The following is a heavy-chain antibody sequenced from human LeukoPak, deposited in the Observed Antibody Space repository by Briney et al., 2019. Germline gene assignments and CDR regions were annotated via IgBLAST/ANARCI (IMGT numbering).Heavy chain of an antibody. CDR1: GYTLTELS. CDR2: FDPEDGET. V-gene: IGHV1-24*01. Sequence: SVKVSCKVSGYTLTELSMHWVRQAPGKGLEWMGGFDPEDGETIYAQKFQGRVTMTEDTSTDTAYMELSSLRSEDTAVYYCATGIIRMNYYYYGMDVWGQGTTVTVSS. CDR3: ATGIIRMNYYYYGMDV. J-gene: IGHJ6*02.